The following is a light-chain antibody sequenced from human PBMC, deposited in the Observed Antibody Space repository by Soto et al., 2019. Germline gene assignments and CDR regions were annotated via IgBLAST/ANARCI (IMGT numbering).Light chain of an antibody. J-gene: IGKJ4*01. CDR2: ATS. CDR1: QSINSDY. V-gene: IGKV3-20*01. Sequence: EIVLTQSPGTLSVSPGEGATLTCTTSQSINSDYLAWYQQKPGQAPRLLIYATSRRAPGSPDRISGSGSGTDITLTSSRLEPEDFAVYYCQQYGSTPLTFGEGTKVEIK. CDR3: QQYGSTPLT.